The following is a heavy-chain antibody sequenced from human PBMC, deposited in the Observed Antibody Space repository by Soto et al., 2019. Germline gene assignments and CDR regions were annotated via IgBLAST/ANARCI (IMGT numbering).Heavy chain of an antibody. CDR1: GYTFTGYY. V-gene: IGHV1-2*04. CDR3: ARDGRYCSGGSCYWGSVDI. CDR2: INPNSGGT. Sequence: QVQLVQSGAEGKKPGASVKVSCKASGYTFTGYYMHWVRQAPGQGLEWMGWINPNSGGTNYAQKFQGWVTMTRDTSISTAYMELSRLRSDDTAVYYCARDGRYCSGGSCYWGSVDIWGQGTMVTVSS. D-gene: IGHD2-15*01. J-gene: IGHJ3*02.